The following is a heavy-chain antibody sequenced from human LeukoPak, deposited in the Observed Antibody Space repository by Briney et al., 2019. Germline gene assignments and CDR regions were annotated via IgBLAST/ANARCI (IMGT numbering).Heavy chain of an antibody. CDR3: ARSPTSWYFDY. CDR1: GFTFSRYW. CDR2: IKEDGSEK. D-gene: IGHD2-2*01. Sequence: GGSLRLSCAASGFTFSRYWMSWVRQAPGKGLEWVANIKEDGSEKNYVDSVKGRFTISRDNSKNTLYLQMNSLRAEDTAVYYCARSPTSWYFDYWGQGTLVTVSS. J-gene: IGHJ4*02. V-gene: IGHV3-7*01.